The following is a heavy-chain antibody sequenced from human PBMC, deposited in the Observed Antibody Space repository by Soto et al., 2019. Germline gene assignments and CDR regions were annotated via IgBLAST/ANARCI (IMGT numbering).Heavy chain of an antibody. CDR1: GFTFSSYW. V-gene: IGHV3-7*03. CDR2: IKQDGSEK. D-gene: IGHD6-13*01. J-gene: IGHJ4*02. CDR3: TGYSSSWYGGDY. Sequence: PGGSLRLSCAASGFTFSSYWMSWVRQAPGKGLEWVANIKQDGSEKYYVDSVKGRFTISRDNAKNSLYLQMNSLRAEDTAVYYCTGYSSSWYGGDYWGQGTLVTVPS.